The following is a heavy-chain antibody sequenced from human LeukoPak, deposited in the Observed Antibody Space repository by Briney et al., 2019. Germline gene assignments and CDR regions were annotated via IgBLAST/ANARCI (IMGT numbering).Heavy chain of an antibody. CDR2: IYISGST. D-gene: IGHD3-10*01. CDR3: ARDPHHTLVQGGDI. Sequence: PSQTLSLTCSVSGGSITSGAYYWSWIRQPAGKGLEWIGRIYISGSTDYNPSLKSRVTISIDTSNNQLSLHLTSVTAEDTAVYYCARDPHHTLVQGGDIWGQGTMVTVSS. CDR1: GGSITSGAYY. V-gene: IGHV4-61*02. J-gene: IGHJ3*02.